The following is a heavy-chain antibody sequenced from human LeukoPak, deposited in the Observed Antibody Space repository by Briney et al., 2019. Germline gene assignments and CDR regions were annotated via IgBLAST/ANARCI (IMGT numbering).Heavy chain of an antibody. Sequence: ASVKVSCKASGYTFTSYYMHWVRQAPGQGLEWMGIINPSGGNTSYAQKFQGRVTMSRDTSTSTVYMELSSLRSEDTAVYYCARRLYGDYTLDYWGQGTLVTVSS. J-gene: IGHJ4*02. CDR2: INPSGGNT. CDR1: GYTFTSYY. V-gene: IGHV1-46*01. D-gene: IGHD4-17*01. CDR3: ARRLYGDYTLDY.